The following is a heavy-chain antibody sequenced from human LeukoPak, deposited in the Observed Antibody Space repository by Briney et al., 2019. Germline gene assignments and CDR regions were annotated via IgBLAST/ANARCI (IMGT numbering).Heavy chain of an antibody. V-gene: IGHV3-64*01. Sequence: GGSLRLSCAASGFTFSSYAMHWVRQAPGKGLEYVSAISSNGGSTYYANSVKGRFTISRDNSKNTLCLQMGSLRAEDMAVYYCARDRVLRYFDWSMDVWGKGTTVTVSS. D-gene: IGHD3-9*01. CDR3: ARDRVLRYFDWSMDV. CDR2: ISSNGGST. J-gene: IGHJ6*04. CDR1: GFTFSSYA.